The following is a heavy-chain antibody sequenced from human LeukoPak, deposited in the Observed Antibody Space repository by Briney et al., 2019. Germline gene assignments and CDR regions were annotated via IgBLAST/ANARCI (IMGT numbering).Heavy chain of an antibody. D-gene: IGHD3-10*01. V-gene: IGHV3-48*01. CDR3: ARVNSYGNVDY. CDR2: ISARGTTI. J-gene: IGHJ4*02. CDR1: GLTFSSYA. Sequence: GGSLRLSCAASGLTFSSYAMSWVRQAPGKGLEWLSYISARGTTIYYADSLKGRLTISRDNAKNALYLQMNSLRAEDTAVYYCARVNSYGNVDYWGQGTLVTVSS.